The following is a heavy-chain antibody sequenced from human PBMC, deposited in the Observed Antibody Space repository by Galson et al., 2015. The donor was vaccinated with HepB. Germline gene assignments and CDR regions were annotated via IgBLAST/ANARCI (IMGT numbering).Heavy chain of an antibody. V-gene: IGHV4-39*07. CDR3: ARAFGDYADAFDI. D-gene: IGHD4-17*01. CDR1: GGSISSSSYY. Sequence: ETLSLTCTVSGGSISSSSYYWGWIRQPPGKGLEWIGSIYYSGSTYYNPSLSSRVAISVDTSKNQFSLKVSSVTAADTALYCCARAFGDYADAFDIWGQGTMVTVSS. J-gene: IGHJ3*02. CDR2: IYYSGST.